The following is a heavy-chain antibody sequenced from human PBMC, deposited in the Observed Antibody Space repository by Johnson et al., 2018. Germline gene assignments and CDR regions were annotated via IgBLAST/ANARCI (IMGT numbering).Heavy chain of an antibody. J-gene: IGHJ6*03. CDR3: AKGSVGYDSSGYYSNYYYYYMDV. CDR2: ISYGGSNK. D-gene: IGHD3-22*01. Sequence: VQLVESGGGVVQPGRSLRLSCAASGFTFSSYGMHWVRQAPGKGLEWVAVISYGGSNKYYADSVKGRFTISRDNSKNTLYLQMNSLRAEDTAVYYWAKGSVGYDSSGYYSNYYYYYMDVWGKGTTVTVSS. V-gene: IGHV3-33*05. CDR1: GFTFSSYG.